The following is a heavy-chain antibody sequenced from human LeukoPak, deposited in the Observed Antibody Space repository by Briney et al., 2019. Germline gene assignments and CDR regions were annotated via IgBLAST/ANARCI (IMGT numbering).Heavy chain of an antibody. Sequence: SQTLSLTCTVSGGSISSGSYYWSWIQQPAGQGLAYIGRMYTSGSTNYNPSLKSRATISVNTSKNQFSLKQSSVTAADTAVYYCARTDIVATIVYYFDYWGQGTLVTVSS. V-gene: IGHV4-61*02. D-gene: IGHD5-12*01. J-gene: IGHJ4*02. CDR3: ARTDIVATIVYYFDY. CDR2: MYTSGST. CDR1: GGSISSGSYY.